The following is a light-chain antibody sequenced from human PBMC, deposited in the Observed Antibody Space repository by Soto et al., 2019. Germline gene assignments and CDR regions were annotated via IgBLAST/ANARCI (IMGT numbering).Light chain of an antibody. CDR2: DVN. Sequence: QSVLTQPASVSGSPEQSITISCTGASTDVDGYDYVSWYQQHPGQAPKLMIYDVNNRPSGVSYRFSGSKSGDTASLTISGLQAEDDADYYCSSYTSSAPFYVFGTGTKVTVL. V-gene: IGLV2-14*03. J-gene: IGLJ1*01. CDR1: STDVDGYDY. CDR3: SSYTSSAPFYV.